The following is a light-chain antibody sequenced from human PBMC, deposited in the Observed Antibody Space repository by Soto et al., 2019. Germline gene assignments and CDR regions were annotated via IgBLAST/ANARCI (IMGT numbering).Light chain of an antibody. CDR1: SSDVGGYNY. CDR3: GSYTSSNTLV. V-gene: IGLV2-14*03. J-gene: IGLJ1*01. Sequence: QSALTQPASVSGSPGQSITISCTGTSSDVGGYNYVSWYQQHPGKAPKLLIYGVTYRPSGVSNRFSGSKSGNTASLTISGLQAEDEADYFCGSYTSSNTLVFGTGTKVTVL. CDR2: GVT.